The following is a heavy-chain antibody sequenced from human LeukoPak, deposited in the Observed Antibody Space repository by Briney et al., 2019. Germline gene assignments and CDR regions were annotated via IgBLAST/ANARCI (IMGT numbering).Heavy chain of an antibody. CDR1: GGSIRSSSYY. CDR3: ASNWGGDEYYFDY. J-gene: IGHJ4*02. D-gene: IGHD7-27*01. Sequence: PSETLSLTCTASGGSIRSSSYYWGWIRQPPGKGLEWIASIYYSGSTYYNPSLKSRVTISVDTSKNQFSLRLSSVTAADTAVYYCASNWGGDEYYFDYWGQGSLVTVSS. V-gene: IGHV4-39*01. CDR2: IYYSGST.